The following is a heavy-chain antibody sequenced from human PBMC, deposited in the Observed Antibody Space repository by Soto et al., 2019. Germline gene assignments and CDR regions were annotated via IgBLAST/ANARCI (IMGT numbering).Heavy chain of an antibody. J-gene: IGHJ4*02. D-gene: IGHD4-17*01. V-gene: IGHV4-59*12. Sequence: PSETLSLTCTVSGGSISSYYWSWVRQPPGKGLEWIGEIYHSGSTNYNPSLKSRVTISVDKSKNQFSLKLSSVTAADTAVYYCARVYGDYSFDYWGQGTLVTVSS. CDR3: ARVYGDYSFDY. CDR2: IYHSGST. CDR1: GGSISSYY.